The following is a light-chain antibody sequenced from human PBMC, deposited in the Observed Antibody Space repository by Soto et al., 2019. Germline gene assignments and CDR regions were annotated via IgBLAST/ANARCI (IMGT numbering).Light chain of an antibody. CDR1: QSLISGY. J-gene: IGKJ4*01. CDR3: QQYGSSTT. CDR2: GPS. Sequence: EIVLTQSPGTLSLSPGERATLSCRASQSLISGYLAWYQQKPGQAPRLLIYGPSSRATGIPDRFSGSGSGTDVTLTISRLEPEDFAVYYCQQYGSSTTFGGGTKVEIK. V-gene: IGKV3-20*01.